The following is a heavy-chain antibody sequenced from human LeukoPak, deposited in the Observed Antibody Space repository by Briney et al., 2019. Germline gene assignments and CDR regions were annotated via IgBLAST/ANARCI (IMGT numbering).Heavy chain of an antibody. D-gene: IGHD3-3*01. CDR3: ARHSVFGVVKEFDT. CDR1: GGSISSSSYY. Sequence: SETLSLTCTVSGGSISSSSYYWGWIRQPPGKGVEWIGSIYYSGSTYYNPSLKSRVTISVDTSKNQFSLKLSSVTAADTAVYYCARHSVFGVVKEFDTWGQGTPLTVSS. J-gene: IGHJ5*02. V-gene: IGHV4-39*01. CDR2: IYYSGST.